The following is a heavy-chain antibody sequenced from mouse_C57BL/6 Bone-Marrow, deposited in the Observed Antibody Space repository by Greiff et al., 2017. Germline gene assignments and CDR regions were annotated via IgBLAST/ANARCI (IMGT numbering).Heavy chain of an antibody. CDR1: GYTFTSSG. Sequence: VQLQQSGAELARPGASVKLSCKASGYTFTSSGISWVKQRTGQGLEWIGEIYPRSGNTYYNEKVQGKATLTADKSSSTAYMELRSLTSEDSAVYFCARCLRLDYWGQGTTLTVAS. V-gene: IGHV1-81*01. J-gene: IGHJ2*01. D-gene: IGHD1-1*01. CDR2: IYPRSGNT. CDR3: ARCLRLDY.